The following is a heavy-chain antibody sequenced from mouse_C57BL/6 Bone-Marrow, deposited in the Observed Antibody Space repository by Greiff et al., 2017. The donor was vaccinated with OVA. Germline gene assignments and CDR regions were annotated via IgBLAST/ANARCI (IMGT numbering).Heavy chain of an antibody. V-gene: IGHV2-9*01. CDR3: AKHGGLRRAGGLDY. D-gene: IGHD2-4*01. CDR2: IWGGGGT. CDR1: GFSLTSYG. J-gene: IGHJ4*01. Sequence: VKLVESGPGLVAPSQSLSITCTVSGFSLTSYGVDWVRQPPGKGLEWLGVIWGGGGTNYNSALMSRLSIRTDNSQSQVFLNMNSMQTDDTAMYYCAKHGGLRRAGGLDYWGQGTSVTVSS.